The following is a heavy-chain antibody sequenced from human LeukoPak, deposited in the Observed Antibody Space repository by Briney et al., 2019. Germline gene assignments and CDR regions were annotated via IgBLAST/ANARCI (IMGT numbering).Heavy chain of an antibody. CDR2: ISYDGSNK. CDR1: GFTFSSYG. Sequence: GSLRLSCAASGFTFSSYGMHWVRQAPGKGLEWVSVISYDGSNKYYADSVKGRFTISRDNSKNTLYLQMNSLRAEDTAVYYCAKDKGSVVTATLGLDYWGQGTLVTVSS. D-gene: IGHD2-21*02. CDR3: AKDKGSVVTATLGLDY. V-gene: IGHV3-30*18. J-gene: IGHJ4*02.